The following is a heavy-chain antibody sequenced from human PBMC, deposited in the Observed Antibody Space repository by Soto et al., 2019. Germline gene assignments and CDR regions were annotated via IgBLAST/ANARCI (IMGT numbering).Heavy chain of an antibody. D-gene: IGHD2-2*01. Sequence: PSETLSLTCTVSGGSISSYYWSWIRQPPGKGLEWIGYIYYSGSTNYNPSLKSRVTISVDTSKNQFSLKLSSVTAADTAVYYCARDHGVPAAEDAFDIWGQGTMVTVSS. CDR3: ARDHGVPAAEDAFDI. CDR2: IYYSGST. J-gene: IGHJ3*02. CDR1: GGSISSYY. V-gene: IGHV4-59*01.